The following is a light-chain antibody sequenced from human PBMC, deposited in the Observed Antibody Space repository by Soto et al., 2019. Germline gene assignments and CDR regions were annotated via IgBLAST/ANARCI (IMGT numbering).Light chain of an antibody. CDR2: GAS. CDR1: QSVSSY. Sequence: EIVLTQSPATLSLSPGARAPLSCRASQSVSSYLAWYPQNPGQAPRLLIYGASSRATGIPDRFSGSGSGTDFTLTISRLEPEDFAVYYCQQYDKWPRTFGQGTKVE. J-gene: IGKJ1*01. CDR3: QQYDKWPRT. V-gene: IGKV3-11*01.